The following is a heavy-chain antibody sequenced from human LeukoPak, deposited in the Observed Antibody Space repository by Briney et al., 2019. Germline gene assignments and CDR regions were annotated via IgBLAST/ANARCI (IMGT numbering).Heavy chain of an antibody. V-gene: IGHV1-46*01. Sequence: ASVKVSCKASGYTFTNYYMHWARQAPGQGLEWMGIINPSGGSTSYAQKFQGRVTMTRDTSTSTVYMELSSLRSEDTAVYYCARDPSNSGGYYQHFDYWGQGNLVTVSS. J-gene: IGHJ4*02. CDR2: INPSGGST. D-gene: IGHD3-22*01. CDR3: ARDPSNSGGYYQHFDY. CDR1: GYTFTNYY.